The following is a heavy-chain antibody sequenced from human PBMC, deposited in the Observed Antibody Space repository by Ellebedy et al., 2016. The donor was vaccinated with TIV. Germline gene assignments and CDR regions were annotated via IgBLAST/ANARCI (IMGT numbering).Heavy chain of an antibody. CDR1: GFTFSDYY. J-gene: IGHJ4*02. V-gene: IGHV3-11*03. CDR2: ISCSSSYT. D-gene: IGHD1-26*01. CDR3: ARGPSIVGATASGY. Sequence: GESLKISCAASGFTFSDYYMSWIRQAPGKGLEWVSYISCSSSYTNYADSVKGRFTISRDNAKNSLYLQMNSLRAEDTAVYYCARGPSIVGATASGYWGQGTLVTVSS.